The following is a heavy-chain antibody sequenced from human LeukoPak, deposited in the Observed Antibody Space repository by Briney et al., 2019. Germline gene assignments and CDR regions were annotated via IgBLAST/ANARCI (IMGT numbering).Heavy chain of an antibody. J-gene: IGHJ5*02. CDR1: GYSFTSYW. CDR2: IYPGDSDT. D-gene: IGHD2-2*01. Sequence: GESLKISCKGSGYSFTSYWIGWVRQMPGKGLEWMGIIYPGDSDTRYSPSFQGQVTISADKPISTAYLQWSSLKASDTAMYYCARARRYCSSTSCLYDWFDPWGQGTLVTVSS. V-gene: IGHV5-51*04. CDR3: ARARRYCSSTSCLYDWFDP.